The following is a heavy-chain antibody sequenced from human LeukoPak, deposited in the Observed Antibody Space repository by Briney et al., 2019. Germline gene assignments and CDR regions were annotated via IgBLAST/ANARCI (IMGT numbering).Heavy chain of an antibody. V-gene: IGHV3-64D*09. CDR1: GFTLSNYD. D-gene: IGHD2-8*01. Sequence: PGGSLRLSCSASGFTLSNYDMYWVRQAPGKGLEYVSAISSNGGNTYYADSVKGRFTLSRDNSKNTLYLQMSSLRTEDTAIYYCVKAITLSANFDCWGQGTLVTVSS. J-gene: IGHJ4*02. CDR3: VKAITLSANFDC. CDR2: ISSNGGNT.